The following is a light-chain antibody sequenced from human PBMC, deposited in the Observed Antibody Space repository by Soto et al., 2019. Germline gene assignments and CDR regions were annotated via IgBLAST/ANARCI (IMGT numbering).Light chain of an antibody. V-gene: IGLV1-51*02. CDR1: SSNIGNNY. CDR2: ENN. CDR3: GTWDSSLNSYV. J-gene: IGLJ1*01. Sequence: QSALTQPPSVSAAPGQKVTISCSGSSSNIGNNYVSWYQQLPGTAPQLLIYENNRRTSGIPDRFSGSKSGTSATLGITGLQTGDEADYYCGTWDSSLNSYVFGTGTKVTVL.